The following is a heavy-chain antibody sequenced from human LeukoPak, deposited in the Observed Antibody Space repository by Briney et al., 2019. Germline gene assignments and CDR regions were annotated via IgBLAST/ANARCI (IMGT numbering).Heavy chain of an antibody. J-gene: IGHJ4*02. CDR1: GFTFSSYA. V-gene: IGHV3-23*01. CDR2: IIGIGGST. CDR3: ARAGVATPTANY. Sequence: GGSLRLSCAASGFTFSSYAMSWVRQAPGKGLEWVSAIIGIGGSTYYADSVQGRFTISRDNSKNTLYLQRNSLRAEDTAVYYCARAGVATPTANYWGQGTLVTVSS. D-gene: IGHD5-12*01.